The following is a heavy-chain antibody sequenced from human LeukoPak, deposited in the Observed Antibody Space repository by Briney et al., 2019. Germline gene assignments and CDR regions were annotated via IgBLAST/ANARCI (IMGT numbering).Heavy chain of an antibody. D-gene: IGHD5-12*01. CDR1: GFTFSSYA. CDR3: AKKVATTGGNFDY. CDR2: VSGSGGST. Sequence: PGGSLRLSCAASGFTFSSYAMSWVRQAPGKGLEWVSVVSGSGGSTYYADSVKGRFTIYRDNSKNTLYLQMNSLRAEDTAVYYCAKKVATTGGNFDYWGQGTLVTVPS. V-gene: IGHV3-23*01. J-gene: IGHJ4*02.